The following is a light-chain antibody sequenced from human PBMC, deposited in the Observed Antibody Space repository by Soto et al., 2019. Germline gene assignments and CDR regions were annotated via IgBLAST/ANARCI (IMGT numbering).Light chain of an antibody. Sequence: DIQMTQSPASLSSYLLDIVTITCRASQSISSYLNWYQQKPGKAPNLLIYAASSLQSGVPSRFSGSGSGTDFTLTISSLQPEDFATYYCQQSYSTPITFGQGTRLEIK. V-gene: IGKV1-39*01. CDR1: QSISSY. CDR3: QQSYSTPIT. CDR2: AAS. J-gene: IGKJ5*01.